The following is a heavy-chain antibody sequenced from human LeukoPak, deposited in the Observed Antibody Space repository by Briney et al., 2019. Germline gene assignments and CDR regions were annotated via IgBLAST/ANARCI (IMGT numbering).Heavy chain of an antibody. V-gene: IGHV3-21*01. CDR3: AKDRDYYGSGSDY. CDR1: GFTFSSYS. J-gene: IGHJ4*02. CDR2: ISSSSSYI. Sequence: GGSLRLSCAASGFTFSSYSMNWVRQAPGKGLEWVSSISSSSSYIYYADSVKGRFTISRDNSKNTLFLQMNSLRAEDTAIYYCAKDRDYYGSGSDYWGQGTLVTVSS. D-gene: IGHD3-10*01.